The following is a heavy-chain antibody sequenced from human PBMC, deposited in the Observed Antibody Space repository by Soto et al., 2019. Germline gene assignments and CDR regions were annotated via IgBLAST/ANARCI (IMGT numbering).Heavy chain of an antibody. CDR3: ARDFWGYSYGHDVGFDY. Sequence: QVQLQESGPGLVKPSETLSLTCAVSGGSIISDDWWSWVRQSPGKGLEWIGEMYQTGTSNYNPSLNSRVTISLDKSKNQFSLKLASVTAADTAVYYCARDFWGYSYGHDVGFDYWGQGTLVTVSS. CDR2: MYQTGTS. D-gene: IGHD5-18*01. J-gene: IGHJ4*02. CDR1: GGSIISDDW. V-gene: IGHV4-4*02.